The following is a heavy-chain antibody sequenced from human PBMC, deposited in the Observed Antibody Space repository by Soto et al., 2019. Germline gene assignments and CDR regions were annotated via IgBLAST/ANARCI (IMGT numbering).Heavy chain of an antibody. D-gene: IGHD3-10*01. CDR2: IIPIFGTA. V-gene: IGHV1-69*13. CDR3: AGSYYYGSGSYLLDY. CDR1: GGTFSSYA. J-gene: IGHJ4*02. Sequence: ASVKVSCKASGGTFSSYAISWVRQAPGQGLEWMGGIIPIFGTANYAQKFQGRVTITADESTSTAYMELSSLRSEDTAVYYCAGSYYYGSGSYLLDYWGQGTLVTVSS.